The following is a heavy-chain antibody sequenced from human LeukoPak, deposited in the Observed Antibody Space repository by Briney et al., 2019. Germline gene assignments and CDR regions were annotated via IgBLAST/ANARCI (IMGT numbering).Heavy chain of an antibody. Sequence: GGSLRLSCAASGFTFSSYSMNWVRQAPGKGLEWVSSISSSSSYIYYADSVKGRFTISRDNVKNTLYLQMSGLRAEDTAVYYCASRRSNFYYYMDVWGKGTTVTISS. CDR3: ASRRSNFYYYMDV. CDR1: GFTFSSYS. D-gene: IGHD3/OR15-3a*01. V-gene: IGHV3-21*01. CDR2: ISSSSSYI. J-gene: IGHJ6*03.